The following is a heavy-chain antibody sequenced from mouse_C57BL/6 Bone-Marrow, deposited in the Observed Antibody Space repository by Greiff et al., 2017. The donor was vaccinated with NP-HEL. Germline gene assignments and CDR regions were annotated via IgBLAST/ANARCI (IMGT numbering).Heavy chain of an antibody. D-gene: IGHD1-1*01. CDR2: IDPSDSYT. V-gene: IGHV1-50*01. J-gene: IGHJ1*03. CDR3: ARSDYYGSSYWYFDV. CDR1: GYTFTSYW. Sequence: VQLQQPGAELVKPGASVKLSCKASGYTFTSYWMQWVKQRPGQGLEWIGEIDPSDSYTNYNQKFKGKATLTVDTSSSTAYMQLSSLTSEDSEVYYCARSDYYGSSYWYFDVWGTGTTVTVSS.